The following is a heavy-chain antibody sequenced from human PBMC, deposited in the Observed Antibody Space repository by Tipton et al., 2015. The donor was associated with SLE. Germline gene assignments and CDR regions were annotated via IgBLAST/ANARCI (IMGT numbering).Heavy chain of an antibody. V-gene: IGHV4-39*02. J-gene: IGHJ3*02. CDR3: ARAYDFGDLGGFDI. D-gene: IGHD4-17*01. CDR1: GVSISGSSYY. CDR2: ITNNGNT. Sequence: GLVKPSETLSLTCTVSGVSISGSSYYWDWIRQPPGKGPEWIGRITNNGNTYYIPSLQSRVTMSVDTSKNHFSLKLSSVTAADTAVYYCARAYDFGDLGGFDIWGQGTMVTVSS.